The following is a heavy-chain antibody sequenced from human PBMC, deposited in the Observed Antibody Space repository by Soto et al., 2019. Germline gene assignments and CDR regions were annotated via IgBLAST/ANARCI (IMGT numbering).Heavy chain of an antibody. V-gene: IGHV1-24*01. CDR2: FDPEDGET. Sequence: ASVKVSCKVSGYTLTELSMHWVRQAPGKGLEWMGGFDPEDGETIYAQKFQGRVTMTEDTSTDTAYMKLSSLRSEDTAVYYCATRNDIVATIKAFDPWGQGTLVTVSS. CDR1: GYTLTELS. CDR3: ATRNDIVATIKAFDP. D-gene: IGHD5-12*01. J-gene: IGHJ5*02.